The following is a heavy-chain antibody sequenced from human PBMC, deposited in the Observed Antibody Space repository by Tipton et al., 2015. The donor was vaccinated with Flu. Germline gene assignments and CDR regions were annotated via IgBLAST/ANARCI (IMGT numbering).Heavy chain of an antibody. V-gene: IGHV3-21*01. J-gene: IGHJ3*02. CDR3: ARPAYCGGDCGAHDAFDI. D-gene: IGHD2-21*01. Sequence: SLRLSCAASGFTFSSYSMNWVRQAPGKGLEWVSSISSSSSYIYYADSVKGRFTISRDNAKNSLYLQMNSLRAEDTAVYYCARPAYCGGDCGAHDAFDIWGQGTMVTVSS. CDR2: ISSSSSYI. CDR1: GFTFSSYS.